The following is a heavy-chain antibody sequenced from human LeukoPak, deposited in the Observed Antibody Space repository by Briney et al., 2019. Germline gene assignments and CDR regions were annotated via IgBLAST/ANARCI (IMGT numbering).Heavy chain of an antibody. V-gene: IGHV3-7*01. J-gene: IGHJ4*02. CDR2: IKPDGSEK. D-gene: IGHD3-10*01. Sequence: PGGSLRLSCAASGFTFSSYWMSWVRQSPGKGLEWVANIKPDGSEKYFMDSVKGRFTISRDNAKIALYLEMNSLRAEDTAEYFCARERMYSGSGSTYPYYDYWGQGTLVTVSS. CDR3: ARERMYSGSGSTYPYYDY. CDR1: GFTFSSYW.